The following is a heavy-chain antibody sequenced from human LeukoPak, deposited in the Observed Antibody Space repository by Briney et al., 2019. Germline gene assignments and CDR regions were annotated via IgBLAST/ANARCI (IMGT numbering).Heavy chain of an antibody. V-gene: IGHV5-10-1*01. J-gene: IGHJ4*02. CDR3: ARLGSGSHFYFDY. D-gene: IGHD3-10*01. CDR2: IDPIDSYT. Sequence: GESLRISCKGSGYRFTTYWISWVRQMPGKGLEWMGRIDPIDSYTNYSPSFQGHVTISVDKSISTAYLQWSSLKASDTAMYYCARLGSGSHFYFDYWGQGTLVTVSS. CDR1: GYRFTTYW.